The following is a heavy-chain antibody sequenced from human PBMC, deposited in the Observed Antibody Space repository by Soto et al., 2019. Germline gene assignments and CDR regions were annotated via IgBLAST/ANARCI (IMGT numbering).Heavy chain of an antibody. CDR2: IKSKTDGGTT. CDR3: ARDSDYGDYLDY. Sequence: PGGSLRLSCAASGFTFSNAWMSWVRQAPGKGLEWVGRIKSKTDGGTTDYAAPVKGRFTISRDDSKNTLYLQMNSLKTEDTAVYYCARDSDYGDYLDYWGQGTLVTVSS. D-gene: IGHD4-17*01. J-gene: IGHJ4*02. CDR1: GFTFSNAW. V-gene: IGHV3-15*01.